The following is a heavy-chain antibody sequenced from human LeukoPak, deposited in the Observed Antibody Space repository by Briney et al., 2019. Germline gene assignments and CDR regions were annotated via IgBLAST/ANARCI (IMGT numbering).Heavy chain of an antibody. CDR3: ARAPLLRFLEWLPPDY. CDR2: INPNSGGT. V-gene: IGHV1-2*06. CDR1: GYTFTGYY. J-gene: IGHJ4*02. Sequence: ASVKVSCKASGYTFTGYYMHWVRQAPGQGLEWMGRINPNSGGTNYAQKFQGRVTITRNTSISTAYMELSSLRSEDTAVYYCARAPLLRFLEWLPPDYWGQGTLVTVSS. D-gene: IGHD3-3*01.